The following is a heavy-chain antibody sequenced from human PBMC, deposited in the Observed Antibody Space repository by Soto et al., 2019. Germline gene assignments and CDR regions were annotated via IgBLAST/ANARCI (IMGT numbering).Heavy chain of an antibody. CDR3: ARDVDTSSHYSQFDC. CDR1: GFTFSNYG. CDR2: FWSDGNKK. Sequence: PGGSLRLSCAGSGFTFSNYGIHWVRQAPGKGLEWVAVFWSDGNKKYYADSVKGRFIVSRDDSKNTVYLQMNSLGTEDTAVYYCARDVDTSSHYSQFDCWGQGTLVTVSS. J-gene: IGHJ4*02. D-gene: IGHD3-22*01. V-gene: IGHV3-33*01.